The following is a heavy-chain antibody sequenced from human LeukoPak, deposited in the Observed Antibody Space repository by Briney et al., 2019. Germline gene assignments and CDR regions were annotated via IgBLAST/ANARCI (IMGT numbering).Heavy chain of an antibody. V-gene: IGHV3-23*01. CDR1: GFTFSTYA. Sequence: GGSLRLSCAASGFTFSTYAMSWVRQAPGKGLEWVSTISSGVSTYYADSVKGRFTISRDNSKNSLYLQMNSLRAEDTAVYYCARVAEAAAFDSWGQGTLVTVSS. CDR2: ISSGVST. CDR3: ARVAEAAAFDS. D-gene: IGHD6-13*01. J-gene: IGHJ4*02.